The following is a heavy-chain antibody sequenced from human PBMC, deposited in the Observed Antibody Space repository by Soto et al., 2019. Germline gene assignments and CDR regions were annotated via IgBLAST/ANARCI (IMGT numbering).Heavy chain of an antibody. V-gene: IGHV3-74*01. CDR1: GFTFSSYW. Sequence: EVQLVESGGGLVQPGGSLRLSCAASGFTFSSYWMHWVRQAPGKGLVWVSRINSDGSSTSYADSVKGRCTIARDNAKNTLYLQMNSLRAEDTAVYYCARAGVTDYYYMDVWGKGATVTV. D-gene: IGHD3-10*01. J-gene: IGHJ6*03. CDR3: ARAGVTDYYYMDV. CDR2: INSDGSST.